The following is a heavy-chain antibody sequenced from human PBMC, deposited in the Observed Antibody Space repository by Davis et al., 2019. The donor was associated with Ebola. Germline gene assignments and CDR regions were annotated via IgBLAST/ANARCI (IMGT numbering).Heavy chain of an antibody. D-gene: IGHD4-17*01. CDR1: GYTFTSYG. Sequence: ASVKVSCKASGYTFTSYGISWVRQAPGQGLEWMGWISAYNGNTNYAQKLQGRVTMTTDTSTSTAYMELSSLRSEDTAVYYCARGRHDYGDYGYGMDVWGQGTTVTVSS. CDR2: ISAYNGNT. V-gene: IGHV1-18*01. J-gene: IGHJ6*02. CDR3: ARGRHDYGDYGYGMDV.